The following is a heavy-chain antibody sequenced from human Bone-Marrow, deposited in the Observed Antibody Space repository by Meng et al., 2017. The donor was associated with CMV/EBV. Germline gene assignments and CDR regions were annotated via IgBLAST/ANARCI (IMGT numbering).Heavy chain of an antibody. J-gene: IGHJ3*02. CDR2: INHSGST. V-gene: IGHV4-34*01. Sequence: SQTFSLTCAFYGGSFSGYYWSWIRQPPGKGLEWIGEINHSGSTNYNPSLKSRVTISVDTSKNQFSLKLSSVTAADTAVYYCAMNNSGYAFDIWGQGTMVTVSS. D-gene: IGHD7-27*01. CDR1: GGSFSGYY. CDR3: AMNNSGYAFDI.